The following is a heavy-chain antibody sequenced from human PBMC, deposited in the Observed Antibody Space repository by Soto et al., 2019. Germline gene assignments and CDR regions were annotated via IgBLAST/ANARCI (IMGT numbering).Heavy chain of an antibody. D-gene: IGHD4-4*01. CDR1: GYTFIYYY. Sequence: QVQLVQSGAELKKPGASVKVSCKASGYTFIYYYIHWVRQAPGQGLEWMGWINPNSGATNSAQKLQDGVTMTRDTAISTAYMELSRLRSDDTAVYYCARSDMTTSPNFAYWGQGTLVTVSS. V-gene: IGHV1-2*02. CDR3: ARSDMTTSPNFAY. CDR2: INPNSGAT. J-gene: IGHJ4*02.